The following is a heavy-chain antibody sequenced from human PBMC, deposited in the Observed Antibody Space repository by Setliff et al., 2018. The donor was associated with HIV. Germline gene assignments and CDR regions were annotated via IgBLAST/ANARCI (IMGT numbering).Heavy chain of an antibody. CDR3: ARVRGRYYYHYAMDV. CDR2: INHSGST. D-gene: IGHD3-10*01. Sequence: SETLSLTCAVYGGSFSGYYWSWIRQPPGKGLEWIGEINHSGSTNYNPSLKSRVTISVDTSKNQFSLKLSSVTAADTAVYYCARVRGRYYYHYAMDVWGQGTTVTVSS. CDR1: GGSFSGYY. V-gene: IGHV4-34*01. J-gene: IGHJ6*02.